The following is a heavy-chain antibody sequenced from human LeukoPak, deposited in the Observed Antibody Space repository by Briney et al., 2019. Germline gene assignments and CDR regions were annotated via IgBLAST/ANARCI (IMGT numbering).Heavy chain of an antibody. CDR3: AGGPSYGPFDY. CDR1: GFTVSSNY. D-gene: IGHD3-10*01. Sequence: PGGSLRLSCAASGFTVSSNYMSWVRQAPEQGLEWVSVIYSGGGTQYADSVKGIFSISRDSSKNTLYLQMNSLRAADTAVYYCAGGPSYGPFDYWGQGTLVTVSS. CDR2: IYSGGGT. J-gene: IGHJ4*02. V-gene: IGHV3-66*01.